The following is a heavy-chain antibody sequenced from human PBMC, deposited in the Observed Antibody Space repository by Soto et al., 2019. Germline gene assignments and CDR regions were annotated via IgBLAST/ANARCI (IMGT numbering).Heavy chain of an antibody. V-gene: IGHV1-2*04. CDR3: TMRGTTRISADY. D-gene: IGHD1-26*01. CDR2: INPNSGAT. CDR1: GYTFTAYH. J-gene: IGHJ4*02. Sequence: ASVKVSCKASGYTFTAYHVHWVRQAPGQGLEWLGWINPNSGATKYAQKFQGWVTLTRDTSVTTAYMEVSRLTSGDTAVYFCTMRGTTRISADYWGQGTLVTVSS.